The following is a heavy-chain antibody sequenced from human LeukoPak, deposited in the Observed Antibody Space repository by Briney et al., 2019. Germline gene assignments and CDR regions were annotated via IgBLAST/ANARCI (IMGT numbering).Heavy chain of an antibody. J-gene: IGHJ5*01. V-gene: IGHV3-30*04. CDR1: GFTFSSYA. CDR2: ISYDGSNK. CDR3: TREGMGTSFSAWFHP. Sequence: GRSLRLSCAASGFTFSSYAMHWVRQAPGKGLEWVAVISYDGSNKYYADSVKGRFTISRDNSKNTLYLQMNSLRIEDTAVYYCTREGMGTSFSAWFHPWGQGTLVTVSS. D-gene: IGHD1-7*01.